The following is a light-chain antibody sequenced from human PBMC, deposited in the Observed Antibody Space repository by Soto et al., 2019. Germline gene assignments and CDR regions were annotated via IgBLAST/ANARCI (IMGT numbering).Light chain of an antibody. CDR3: GTWDRSLSAVV. CDR2: DNN. V-gene: IGLV1-51*01. J-gene: IGLJ2*01. CDR1: SSDIGNND. Sequence: QSVLTQPPSVSAAPGQTVTISCSGTSSDIGNNDVSWYQQFSGTAPKLLIHDNNKRPSGIPDRFSGPKSGTSATLGIAGLQTGDEAEYYCGTWDRSLSAVVFGGGTKLTVL.